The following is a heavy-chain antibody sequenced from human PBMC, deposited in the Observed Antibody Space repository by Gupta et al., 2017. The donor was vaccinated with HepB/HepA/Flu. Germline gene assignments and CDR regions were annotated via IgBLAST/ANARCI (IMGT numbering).Heavy chain of an antibody. Sequence: EVQVLESGGGLVQPGGSLRLSCAAFGFTFRSYAMSWVRQAHGKGLEWVSAISGSGDSTYYADSVKGRFTISRDNSKNTLYLQMNSLRAEDTAVYYCAKGTRDLPAAHYYYGMDVWGQGTTVTVYS. J-gene: IGHJ6*02. CDR3: AKGTRDLPAAHYYYGMDV. V-gene: IGHV3-23*01. CDR1: GFTFRSYA. D-gene: IGHD2-2*01. CDR2: ISGSGDST.